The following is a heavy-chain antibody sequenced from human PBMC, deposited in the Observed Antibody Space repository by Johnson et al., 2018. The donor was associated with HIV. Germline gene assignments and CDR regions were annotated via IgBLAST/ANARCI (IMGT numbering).Heavy chain of an antibody. CDR3: TTKTTVVTLGFDI. Sequence: VQLVESGGGLVKPGESLRLSCAASGFTFSNAWMHWVRQAPGKGLEWVGRIKSKTDGGTTDYAAPVKGRFTISRDDSKNTLYLQMNSLKTEDTAGYYCTTKTTVVTLGFDIWGQGTMVTVSS. V-gene: IGHV3-15*01. CDR2: IKSKTDGGTT. D-gene: IGHD4-23*01. CDR1: GFTFSNAW. J-gene: IGHJ3*02.